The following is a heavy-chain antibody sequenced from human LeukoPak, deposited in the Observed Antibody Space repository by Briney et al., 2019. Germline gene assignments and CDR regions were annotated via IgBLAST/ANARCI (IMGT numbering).Heavy chain of an antibody. V-gene: IGHV6-1*01. CDR3: AREVLYYYDSSGKDY. D-gene: IGHD3-22*01. J-gene: IGHJ4*02. CDR2: TYYRSKWYN. CDR1: GDSFSSNSAA. Sequence: SQTLSLTCAISGDSFSSNSAAWNWIRQSPSRGLEWLGRTYYRSKWYNDYAVSVKSRITINPDTSKNQFSLQLNSVTPEDTAVYYCAREVLYYYDSSGKDYWGQGTLVTVSS.